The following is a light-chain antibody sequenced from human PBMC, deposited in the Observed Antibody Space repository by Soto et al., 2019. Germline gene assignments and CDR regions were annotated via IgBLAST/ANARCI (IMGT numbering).Light chain of an antibody. CDR2: GAS. Sequence: EIVLTQSPGTLSFSPGERATLSRRASQSVSSSYLAWYQQKPGQAPRLLIYGASGRATGIPDRFSGSGSGTDFTLTISRLEPEDFAVYYCQQYGSSPQTFGQGTKVDIK. CDR1: QSVSSSY. V-gene: IGKV3-20*01. J-gene: IGKJ1*01. CDR3: QQYGSSPQT.